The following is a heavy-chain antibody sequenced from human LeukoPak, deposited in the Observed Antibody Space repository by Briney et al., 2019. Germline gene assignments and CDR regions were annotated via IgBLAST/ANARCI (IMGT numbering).Heavy chain of an antibody. V-gene: IGHV4-38-2*02. CDR1: GYSISSGYY. CDR3: AREGDGDHGYYFDY. Sequence: SETLSPTCTVSGYSISSGYYWGWIRQPPGKGLERIGSIYHSGSTYYNPSLKSRVTISVDTSKNQFSLKLSSVTAADTAVYYCAREGDGDHGYYFDYWGQGTLVTVSS. J-gene: IGHJ4*02. D-gene: IGHD4-17*01. CDR2: IYHSGST.